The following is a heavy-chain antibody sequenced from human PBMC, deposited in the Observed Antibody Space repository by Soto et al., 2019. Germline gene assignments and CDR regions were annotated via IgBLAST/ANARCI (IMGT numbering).Heavy chain of an antibody. J-gene: IGHJ4*02. CDR1: GFTFSDYY. V-gene: IGHV3-11*01. CDR2: ISSSGRTI. Sequence: QVQLVESGGGLVKPGGSLRLSCAASGFTFSDYYMSWIRQAPGKGLEWVSHISSSGRTIYYADSVKGRFTISRDNAKNSLFRQMNRLRAEDPAVYSCARIYSRSSNLDYWGQEPLFTVSS. CDR3: ARIYSRSSNLDY. D-gene: IGHD6-13*01.